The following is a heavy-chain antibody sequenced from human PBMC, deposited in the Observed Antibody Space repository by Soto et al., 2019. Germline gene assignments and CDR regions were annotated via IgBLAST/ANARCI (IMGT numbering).Heavy chain of an antibody. CDR1: GFTFDDYA. D-gene: IGHD6-13*01. CDR2: ISWNSGSI. V-gene: IGHV3-9*01. CDR3: AKARQGYSSSWYNVGYFHH. Sequence: EVQLVESGGGLVQPGRSLRLSCAASGFTFDDYAMHWVRQAPGKGLEWVSGISWNSGSIGYADSVKGRFTISRDNAKNSLYLQMNSLRAEDTALYYCAKARQGYSSSWYNVGYFHHWGEGTLVTVSS. J-gene: IGHJ1*01.